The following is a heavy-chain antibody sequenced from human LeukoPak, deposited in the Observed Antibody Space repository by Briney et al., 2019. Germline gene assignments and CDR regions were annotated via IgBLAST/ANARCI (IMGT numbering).Heavy chain of an antibody. D-gene: IGHD3-10*01. CDR1: GFSFSSHA. J-gene: IGHJ4*02. CDR2: ISGSGSGT. V-gene: IGHV3-23*01. CDR3: AKDARGYNRPVDY. Sequence: PGGSLRLSCAASGFSFSSHAMNWVRQAPGKGLEWVSAISGSGSGTDYADSVKGRFTISRDNSKNTVYLQMNSLRAEDTALYYCAKDARGYNRPVDYWGQGTLVTVSS.